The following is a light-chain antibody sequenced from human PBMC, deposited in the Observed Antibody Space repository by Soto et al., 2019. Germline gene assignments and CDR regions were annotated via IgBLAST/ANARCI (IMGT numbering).Light chain of an antibody. V-gene: IGKV1-39*01. J-gene: IGKJ1*01. Sequence: DIQMTQSPYSLSASVGDRVTITCRASQCIGSYLNWYQQKPGKAPKLLIYAASSLQSGVPSRFSGSGSGTDFTLTINSLQPEDFATYYCQQSYSTPWTFDQGTKVEIK. CDR2: AAS. CDR1: QCIGSY. CDR3: QQSYSTPWT.